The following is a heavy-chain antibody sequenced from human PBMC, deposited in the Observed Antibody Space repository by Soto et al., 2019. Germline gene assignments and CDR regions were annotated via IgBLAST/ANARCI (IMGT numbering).Heavy chain of an antibody. J-gene: IGHJ6*02. D-gene: IGHD1-26*01. CDR3: AKGLVGYVFGVQDYYFGMDV. Sequence: QVQLVESGGGVVQPGRSLRLSCGASGFKFSTYGMHWVRQAPGKGLEWVAVISYDGNNKDYADSVKGRFTISRDNSKNTSYLQMNSLRAEATAVYYCAKGLVGYVFGVQDYYFGMDVWCQGTTVAVSS. CDR2: ISYDGNNK. V-gene: IGHV3-30*18. CDR1: GFKFSTYG.